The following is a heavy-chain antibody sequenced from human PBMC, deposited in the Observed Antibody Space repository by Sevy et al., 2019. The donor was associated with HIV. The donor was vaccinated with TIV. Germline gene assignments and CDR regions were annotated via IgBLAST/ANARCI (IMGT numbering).Heavy chain of an antibody. CDR2: IIPIFGTP. J-gene: IGHJ3*02. CDR3: AREGGVATTGDHDAFDI. D-gene: IGHD7-27*01. V-gene: IGHV1-69*13. Sequence: ASVKVSCKASGDTFSTYGLSWVRQAPGQGLEWMGGIIPIFGTPNYSQKFQGRVTITADESASPAYMELSSLRSEDTALYYPAREGGVATTGDHDAFDIWGHGTLVTVSS. CDR1: GDTFSTYG.